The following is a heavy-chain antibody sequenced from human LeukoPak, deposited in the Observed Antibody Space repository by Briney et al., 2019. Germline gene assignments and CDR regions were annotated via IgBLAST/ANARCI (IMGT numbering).Heavy chain of an antibody. Sequence: ASVKVSCKASGYTFTSYYMHWVRQAPGQGLEWMGIINPSGGSTSYAQKFQGRVTMTRDTSISTAYMELSRLRSDDTAVYYCARALINSSGWYGSPYYYYMDVWGKGTTVTVSS. CDR2: INPSGGST. CDR3: ARALINSSGWYGSPYYYYMDV. V-gene: IGHV1-46*01. D-gene: IGHD6-19*01. CDR1: GYTFTSYY. J-gene: IGHJ6*03.